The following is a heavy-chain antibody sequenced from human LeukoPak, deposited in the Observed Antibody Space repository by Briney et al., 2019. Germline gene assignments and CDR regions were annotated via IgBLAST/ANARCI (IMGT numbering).Heavy chain of an antibody. Sequence: GESLKISCKGSGYIFSDFWIGWVRQMPGKGLEWMGIIYPGDSDTRYSPSFQGQVTISADKSISTAYLQWSSLKASDTAMYYCASGQLPFILHAFNIWGQGTLVTVSS. D-gene: IGHD1-1*01. CDR1: GYIFSDFW. CDR3: ASGQLPFILHAFNI. CDR2: IYPGDSDT. J-gene: IGHJ3*02. V-gene: IGHV5-51*01.